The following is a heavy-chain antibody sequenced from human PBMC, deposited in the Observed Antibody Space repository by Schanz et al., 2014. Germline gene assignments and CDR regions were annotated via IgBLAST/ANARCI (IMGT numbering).Heavy chain of an antibody. V-gene: IGHV3-11*06. Sequence: QVQLVESGGGLVKPGGSLRLSCTASGFTFSDYYMTWLRQAPGKGLEWVSYVSSNNIYTKYADSVRGRFTISRDNAKNSLFLQMNSLRADDAAVYYCARDMLRRYGALEIWGRGTRVTVSS. CDR2: VSSNNIYT. D-gene: IGHD2-8*01. CDR1: GFTFSDYY. J-gene: IGHJ3*02. CDR3: ARDMLRRYGALEI.